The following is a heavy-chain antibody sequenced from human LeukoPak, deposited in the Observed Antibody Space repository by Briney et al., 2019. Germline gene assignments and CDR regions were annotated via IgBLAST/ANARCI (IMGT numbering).Heavy chain of an antibody. D-gene: IGHD2-15*01. V-gene: IGHV4-31*03. CDR3: ARESRYCSGGSCSRLDY. CDR2: IYYSGST. CDR1: GGSISSGGYY. J-gene: IGHJ4*02. Sequence: PSQTLSLTCTVSGGSISSGGYYWSWIRQHPGKGLEWIGYIYYSGSTYYNPSLKSRVTISVDTSKNQFSLKLSSVTAADTAEYYCARESRYCSGGSCSRLDYWGQGTLVTVSS.